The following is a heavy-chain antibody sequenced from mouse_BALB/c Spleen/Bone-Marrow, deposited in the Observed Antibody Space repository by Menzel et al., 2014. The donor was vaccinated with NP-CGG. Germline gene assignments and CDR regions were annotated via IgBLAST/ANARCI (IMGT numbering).Heavy chain of an antibody. J-gene: IGHJ4*01. CDR2: INPSSNYT. D-gene: IGHD2-3*01. CDR1: GYTFTSYT. CDR3: ARSMIIYFAMDY. Sequence: VQLQQSGAELARPGASLKMSCRTSGYTFTSYTVHWIKQRPGQGLEWIGYINPSSNYTNYNQKFKDKATLTADKSSNTAYMQLSSLTSGDSAVYYCARSMIIYFAMDYWGQGTSVTVSS. V-gene: IGHV1-4*01.